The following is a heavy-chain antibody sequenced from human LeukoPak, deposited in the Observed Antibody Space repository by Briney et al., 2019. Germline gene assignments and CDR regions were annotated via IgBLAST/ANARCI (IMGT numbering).Heavy chain of an antibody. CDR2: IYYSGST. J-gene: IGHJ4*02. CDR1: GGSISRYY. CDR3: ARSQRTYYYDSSGFDY. D-gene: IGHD3-22*01. Sequence: SETLSLTCTVSGGSISRYYWSWVRQPPGKGLGWSGYIYYSGSTNYNPSLKSRVTISVDTSKNQFSLKLSSVTAADTAVYYCARSQRTYYYDSSGFDYWGQGTLVTVSS. V-gene: IGHV4-59*01.